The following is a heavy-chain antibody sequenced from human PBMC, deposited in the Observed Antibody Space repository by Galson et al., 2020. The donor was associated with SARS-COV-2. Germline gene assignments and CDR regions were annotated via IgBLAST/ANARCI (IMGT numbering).Heavy chain of an antibody. CDR1: GGSFSGYF. D-gene: IGHD6-13*01. Sequence: SETLSLTCAVYGGSFSGYFWSWIRQPPGKGLEWIGEVNHSGSTNYNPSLKSRVTISVDTSKSQFSLKLSSVTAADTAVYYCARHSSYSSSWYLDYWGQGTLVTVSS. J-gene: IGHJ4*02. CDR2: VNHSGST. CDR3: ARHSSYSSSWYLDY. V-gene: IGHV4-34*01.